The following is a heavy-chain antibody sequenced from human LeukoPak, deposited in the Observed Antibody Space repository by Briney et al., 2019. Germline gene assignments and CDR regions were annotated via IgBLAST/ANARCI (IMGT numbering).Heavy chain of an antibody. D-gene: IGHD6-19*01. CDR1: GGSISSSSYY. J-gene: IGHJ3*02. Sequence: SETLSLTCTVSGGSISSSSYYWGWIRQPPGKGLEWIGSIYYTGSTYYNPSLKSRVTTSVDTSKNQFSLKLSSVTAADTAVYYCARTSVHDAFDIWGQGTMVTVSS. V-gene: IGHV4-39*01. CDR3: ARTSVHDAFDI. CDR2: IYYTGST.